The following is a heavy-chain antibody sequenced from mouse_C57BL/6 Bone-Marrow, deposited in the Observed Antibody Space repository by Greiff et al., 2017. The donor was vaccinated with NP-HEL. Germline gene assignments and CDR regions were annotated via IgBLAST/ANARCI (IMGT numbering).Heavy chain of an antibody. Sequence: DVQLVESGGGLVQSGRSLRLSCATSGFTFSDFYMEWVRQAPGKGLEWIAASRNKANDYTTEYSASVKGRFIVSRDTSQSILYLQMNALRAEDTAIYYCARDAFRFYAMDYWGQGTSVTVSS. CDR3: ARDAFRFYAMDY. CDR2: SRNKANDYTT. V-gene: IGHV7-1*01. CDR1: GFTFSDFY. J-gene: IGHJ4*01.